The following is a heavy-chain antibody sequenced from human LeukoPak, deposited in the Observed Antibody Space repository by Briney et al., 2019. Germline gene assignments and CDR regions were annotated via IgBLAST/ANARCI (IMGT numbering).Heavy chain of an antibody. D-gene: IGHD3-3*01. Sequence: ASETLSLTCTVSGGSISSSSYYWGWIRQPPGKGLEWIGSIYYSGSTYYNPSLKSRVTISVDTSKNQFSLKLSSVTAADTAVYYCARHPGRDVLRFLEWRDYWGQGTLVTVSS. J-gene: IGHJ4*02. CDR1: GGSISSSSYY. CDR3: ARHPGRDVLRFLEWRDY. V-gene: IGHV4-39*01. CDR2: IYYSGST.